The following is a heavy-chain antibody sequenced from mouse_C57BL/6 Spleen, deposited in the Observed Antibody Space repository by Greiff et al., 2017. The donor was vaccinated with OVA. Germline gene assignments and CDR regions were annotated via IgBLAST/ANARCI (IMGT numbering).Heavy chain of an antibody. J-gene: IGHJ2*01. CDR2: IDPSDSYT. CDR3: ARRVGTNYFDY. CDR1: GYTFTSYW. V-gene: IGHV1-50*01. D-gene: IGHD1-1*02. Sequence: QVHVKQSGAELVKPGASVKLSCKASGYTFTSYWMQWVKQRPGQGLEWIGKIDPSDSYTNYNQKFKGKATLTVDTSSSTAYMQLSSLTSEDSAVYYCARRVGTNYFDYWGQGTTLTVSS.